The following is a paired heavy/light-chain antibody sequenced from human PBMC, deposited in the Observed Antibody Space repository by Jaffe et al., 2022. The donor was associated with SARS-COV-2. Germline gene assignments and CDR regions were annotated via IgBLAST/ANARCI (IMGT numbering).Heavy chain of an antibody. CDR3: VRSFFDNSGYYLGH. V-gene: IGHV3-74*01. Sequence: VQVVESGGALVQPGGSLRLSCAASGFNFRNYWMHWVRQVPGKGLVWVSRINDYGTSTTYADFVEGRFVISRDNAKNMLYLQMNGLRVEDTAVYYCVRSFFDNSGYYLGHWGQGTLVTVSS. D-gene: IGHD3-22*01. J-gene: IGHJ4*02. CDR1: GFNFRNYW. CDR2: INDYGTST.
Light chain of an antibody. CDR1: ALTNKY. Sequence: SYELTQPPSVSVSPGQTARITCSGDALTNKYVYWYQQKSGQAPVLVIFEDSKRPSETPARFSGSSSGTLVTLTISGALAEDEADYYCFSTDRSGDQRGVFGGGTKLTVL. CDR2: EDS. J-gene: IGLJ3*02. CDR3: FSTDRSGDQRGV. V-gene: IGLV3-10*01.